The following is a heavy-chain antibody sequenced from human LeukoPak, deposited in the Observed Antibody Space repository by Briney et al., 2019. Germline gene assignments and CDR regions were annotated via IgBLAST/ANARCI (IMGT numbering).Heavy chain of an antibody. V-gene: IGHV1-46*01. D-gene: IGHD3-9*01. CDR1: EYTFTSYH. CDR2: INPSGGST. Sequence: ASVKVSCKASEYTFTSYHMHWVRQAPGQVLEWMGIINPSGGSTSYAQKFQGRVTMTRDTSTSTVYMELSSLRSEDTAVYYCARDKGDDILTGYRYYYMDVWGKGTTVTISS. CDR3: ARDKGDDILTGYRYYYMDV. J-gene: IGHJ6*03.